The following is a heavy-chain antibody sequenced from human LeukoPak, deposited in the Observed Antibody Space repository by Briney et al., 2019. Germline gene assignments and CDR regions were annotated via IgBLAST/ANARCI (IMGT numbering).Heavy chain of an antibody. CDR2: ISGSGGST. Sequence: PGGSLRLSCAASGFTFSSYAMSWVRQAPGKGLEWVSAISGSGGSTYYADSVKGRFTISRDNSKNTLYLQMNSLRAEDTAVYYCAKGAKYCSGGSRSTIGWYFDYWGQGTLVTVSS. V-gene: IGHV3-23*01. J-gene: IGHJ4*02. CDR3: AKGAKYCSGGSRSTIGWYFDY. CDR1: GFTFSSYA. D-gene: IGHD2-15*01.